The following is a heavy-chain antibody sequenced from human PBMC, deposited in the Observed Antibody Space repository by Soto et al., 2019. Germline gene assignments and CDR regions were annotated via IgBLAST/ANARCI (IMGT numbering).Heavy chain of an antibody. CDR2: IYHSGST. V-gene: IGHV4-38-2*01. CDR1: GYSISSGYY. CDR3: ARYRREAVAGYTLDN. J-gene: IGHJ4*02. D-gene: IGHD6-13*01. Sequence: PSETLSLTCAVSGYSISSGYYWGWIRQPPGKGLEWIGSIYHSGSTYYNPSLKSRVTISVDTSKSQFSLKVNSMTAADTAVYYCARYRREAVAGYTLDNWGQGILVTVSS.